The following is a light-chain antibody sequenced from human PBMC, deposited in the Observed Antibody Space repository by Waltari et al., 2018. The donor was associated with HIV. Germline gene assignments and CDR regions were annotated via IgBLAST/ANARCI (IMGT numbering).Light chain of an antibody. V-gene: IGKV3-20*01. J-gene: IGKJ5*01. Sequence: EIVLTQSPGTLSLSPGERATLSCRASQSVGNRYLAWHQQKPGRAPRLLIYGASSRATGVPDRFSGSGSGTEFTLTISRVEPEDFAVYYCQQYGSSPLTFGQGTRLEIK. CDR3: QQYGSSPLT. CDR2: GAS. CDR1: QSVGNRY.